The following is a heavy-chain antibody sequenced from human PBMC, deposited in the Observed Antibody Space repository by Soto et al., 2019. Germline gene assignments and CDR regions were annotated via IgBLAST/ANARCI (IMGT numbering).Heavy chain of an antibody. Sequence: SVKVSCKASGGTFSSYAISWVRQAPGQGLEWMGGIIPIFGTANYAQKFQGRVTITADESTSTAYMELSSLRSEDTAVYYCAREGSSPDYYYYGMDVWGQGTTVTVS. J-gene: IGHJ6*02. CDR3: AREGSSPDYYYYGMDV. CDR1: GGTFSSYA. CDR2: IIPIFGTA. D-gene: IGHD6-6*01. V-gene: IGHV1-69*13.